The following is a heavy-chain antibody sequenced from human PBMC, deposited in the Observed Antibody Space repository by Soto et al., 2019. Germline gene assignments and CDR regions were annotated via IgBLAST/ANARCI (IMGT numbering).Heavy chain of an antibody. Sequence: QGQLFQSGPEVKKPGASVKVACKASGYTFSSHDISWVPQAPGQGVEGMGWISTYNANTNYAQKIQGRVTMTTDKFTSTAYMELSSLRSDDTAVYYCARAFRQWLAFTHGGFDLWGQGTMVTVSS. CDR1: GYTFSSHD. V-gene: IGHV1-18*01. J-gene: IGHJ3*01. CDR2: ISTYNANT. D-gene: IGHD6-19*01. CDR3: ARAFRQWLAFTHGGFDL.